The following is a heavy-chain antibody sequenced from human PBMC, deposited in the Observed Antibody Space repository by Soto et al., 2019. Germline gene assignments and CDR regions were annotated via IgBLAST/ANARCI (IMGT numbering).Heavy chain of an antibody. D-gene: IGHD6-19*01. V-gene: IGHV4-31*03. CDR2: ISYSASS. J-gene: IGHJ5*02. CDR3: ARLRAGLAGTPNWFHP. Sequence: SETLSLTCNVSGGSISSGGYYWNWIRQVPGRGLEWIGYISYSASSFYNPSLESRVSVSIDTSGNQFSLKLSSMTAADTAVYFCARLRAGLAGTPNWFHPWGQGTLVTVSS. CDR1: GGSISSGGYY.